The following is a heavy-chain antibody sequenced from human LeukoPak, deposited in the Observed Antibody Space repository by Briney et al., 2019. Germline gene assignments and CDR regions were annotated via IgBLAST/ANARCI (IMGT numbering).Heavy chain of an antibody. V-gene: IGHV3-23*01. Sequence: GGSLRLSCAASGFTLSSYAMGWVRQAPGKGLEWVSAISDSGGSTHYADSVKGRFTISRDNSKNTLYLQMNSLRAEDTAVYYCAKDTGYSSSWYNLFDYWGQGTLVTVSS. CDR2: ISDSGGST. D-gene: IGHD6-13*01. J-gene: IGHJ4*02. CDR1: GFTLSSYA. CDR3: AKDTGYSSSWYNLFDY.